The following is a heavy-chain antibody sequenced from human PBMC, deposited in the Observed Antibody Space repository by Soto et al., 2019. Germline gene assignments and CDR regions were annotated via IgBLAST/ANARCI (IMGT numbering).Heavy chain of an antibody. CDR3: ATVTRSGWH. V-gene: IGHV3-21*01. CDR2: ISGSSRYI. J-gene: IGHJ4*02. D-gene: IGHD6-19*01. CDR1: GFTLSSYS. Sequence: EVQLVESGGGLVKPGGSLRVSCAASGFTLSSYSMNWVRQAPGKGLECVSSISGSSRYIYYADAVKGRFTISRDNAKNSLYLQMNSLRVEDTAVYYCATVTRSGWHWGKGTLVTVSS.